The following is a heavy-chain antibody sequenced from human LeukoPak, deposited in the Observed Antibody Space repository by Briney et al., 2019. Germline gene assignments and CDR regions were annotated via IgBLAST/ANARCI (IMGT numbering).Heavy chain of an antibody. D-gene: IGHD3-9*01. V-gene: IGHV1-69*13. CDR3: ASQSRYFDWFVAYYFDY. J-gene: IGHJ4*02. CDR1: RGTFSSYA. CDR2: IIPIFGTA. Sequence: SVKVSCKASRGTFSSYAISWVRQAPGQGLEWMGGIIPIFGTANYAQKFQGRVTITADESTSTAYMELSSLRSEDTAVYYCASQSRYFDWFVAYYFDYWGQGTLVTVSS.